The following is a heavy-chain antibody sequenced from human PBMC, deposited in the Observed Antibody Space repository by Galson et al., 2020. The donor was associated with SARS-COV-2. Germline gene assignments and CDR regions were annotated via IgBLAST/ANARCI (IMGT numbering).Heavy chain of an antibody. V-gene: IGHV2-70*01. J-gene: IGHJ3*02. Sequence: SGPTLVKPTQTLTLTCTFSGFSLSTSGMCVSWIRQPPGKALEWLALIDWDDDKYYSTSLKTRLTISKDTSKNQVVLTMTNMDPVDTATYYFARITMVRGVLGPIDAFEIGGQGTSVTVSS. CDR3: ARITMVRGVLGPIDAFEI. CDR2: IDWDDDK. D-gene: IGHD3-10*01. CDR1: GFSLSTSGMC.